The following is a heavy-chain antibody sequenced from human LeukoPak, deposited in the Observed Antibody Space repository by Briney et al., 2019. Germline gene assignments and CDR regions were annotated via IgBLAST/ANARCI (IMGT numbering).Heavy chain of an antibody. D-gene: IGHD6-19*01. CDR3: ARRLVHFYYYGMDV. V-gene: IGHV3-66*01. CDR1: GXTVSSNY. CDR2: IYSGGST. J-gene: IGHJ6*02. Sequence: GGSLRLSCSASGXTVSSNYMSWVRQAPGKGLEWVSVIYSGGSTYYADSVKGRFTISRDNSKNTLYLQMNSLRAEDTAVYYCARRLVHFYYYGMDVWGQGTTVTVSS.